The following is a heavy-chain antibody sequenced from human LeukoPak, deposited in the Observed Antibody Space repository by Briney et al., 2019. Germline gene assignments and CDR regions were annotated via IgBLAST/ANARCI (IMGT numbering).Heavy chain of an antibody. J-gene: IGHJ4*02. CDR2: IRYDGSNK. D-gene: IGHD5-18*01. CDR1: GFTFSSYG. Sequence: GGSLRLSCAASGFTFSSYGMHWVRQAPGKGLEWVAFIRYDGSNKYYADSVKGRFTISRDNSKNTLYLQMNSLRAEDTAVYYCARDLVRGYSYGPFDYWGQGTLVTVSS. CDR3: ARDLVRGYSYGPFDY. V-gene: IGHV3-30*02.